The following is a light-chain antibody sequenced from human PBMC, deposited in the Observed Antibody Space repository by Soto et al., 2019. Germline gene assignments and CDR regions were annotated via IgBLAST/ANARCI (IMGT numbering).Light chain of an antibody. CDR3: QQYWT. CDR1: QSISSW. V-gene: IGKV1-5*01. Sequence: DIHMTQSPSTLSASVVDRVTITCRASQSISSWLAWYQQKPGKAPKLLIYDASSLESGVPSRFSGSGSGTEFTLTISSLQPDDFATYYCQQYWTFGQGTKVDIK. J-gene: IGKJ1*01. CDR2: DAS.